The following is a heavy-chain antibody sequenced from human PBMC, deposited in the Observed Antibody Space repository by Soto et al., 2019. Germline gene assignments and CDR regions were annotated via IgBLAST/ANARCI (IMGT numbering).Heavy chain of an antibody. Sequence: TSETLSLTCTVSGGSISSYYWSWIRQPPGKGLEWIGYIYYSGSTNYNPSLKSRVTISVDTSKNQFSLKLSSVTAADTAVYYCARGEFVPGEYYFDYWGQGTLVTVSS. D-gene: IGHD1-26*01. CDR3: ARGEFVPGEYYFDY. J-gene: IGHJ4*02. V-gene: IGHV4-59*01. CDR2: IYYSGST. CDR1: GGSISSYY.